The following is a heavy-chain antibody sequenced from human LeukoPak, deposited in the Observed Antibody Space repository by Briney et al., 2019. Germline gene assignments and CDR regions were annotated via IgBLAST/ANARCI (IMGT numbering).Heavy chain of an antibody. J-gene: IGHJ4*02. CDR2: ISSSSSYI. Sequence: GGSLRLSCAASGFTFSSYSMNWVRQAPGKGLEWVSSISSSSSYIYYADSVKGRFTISRDNAKNLLYLQMNSLRAEDTAVYYCARAGVVVAATGFGYWGQGTLVTVSS. V-gene: IGHV3-21*01. D-gene: IGHD2-15*01. CDR3: ARAGVVVAATGFGY. CDR1: GFTFSSYS.